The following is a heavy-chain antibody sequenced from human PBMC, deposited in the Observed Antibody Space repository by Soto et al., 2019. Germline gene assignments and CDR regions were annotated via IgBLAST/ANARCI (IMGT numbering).Heavy chain of an antibody. J-gene: IGHJ5*02. D-gene: IGHD3-10*01. V-gene: IGHV4-59*01. Sequence: QVQLQESGPGLVKPSETLSLTCTVSGGSISSYYWSWIRQPPGKGLEWIGYIYYSGSTNYNPSLKIRVTISVDTSKNQFSLKLSSVTAADTAVYYCARAGTTMVRGVISGWFDPWGQGTLVTVSS. CDR2: IYYSGST. CDR1: GGSISSYY. CDR3: ARAGTTMVRGVISGWFDP.